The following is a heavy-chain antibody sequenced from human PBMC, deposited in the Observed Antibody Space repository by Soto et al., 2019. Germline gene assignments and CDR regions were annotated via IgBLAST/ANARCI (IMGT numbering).Heavy chain of an antibody. D-gene: IGHD2-21*02. CDR3: ARDGYCGGDCYLDY. CDR2: IIPIFGTA. J-gene: IGHJ4*02. V-gene: IGHV1-69*06. Sequence: GASVKVSCKASGGTFSSYAISWVRQAPGLGLEWMGGIIPIFGTANYAQKFQGRVTITADKSTSTAYMELSSLRSEDTAVYYCARDGYCGGDCYLDYWGQGTLVTVSS. CDR1: GGTFSSYA.